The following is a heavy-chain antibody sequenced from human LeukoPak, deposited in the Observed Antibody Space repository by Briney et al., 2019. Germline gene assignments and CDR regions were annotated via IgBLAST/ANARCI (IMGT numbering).Heavy chain of an antibody. Sequence: ASVKVSFKASGGPFISYAISWVRPAPGQGVGWRGGIIPIFGKANYAQKFQGRVTITADESTSTAYMELSSLRSEDTAVYYCAITAGGYDFWSGYNYQNWFDPWGQGTLVTVSS. V-gene: IGHV1-69*01. D-gene: IGHD3-3*01. CDR3: AITAGGYDFWSGYNYQNWFDP. CDR2: IIPIFGKA. J-gene: IGHJ5*02. CDR1: GGPFISYA.